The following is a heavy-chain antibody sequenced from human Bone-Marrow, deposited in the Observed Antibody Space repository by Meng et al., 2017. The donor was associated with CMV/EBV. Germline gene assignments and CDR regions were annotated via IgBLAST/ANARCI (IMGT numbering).Heavy chain of an antibody. D-gene: IGHD4-17*01. V-gene: IGHV3-48*03. Sequence: GESLKISCSASGFTFSAYEMNWVRQAPGKGLEWVSYISGSGSTILYADSVKGRFTISRDNAKNSLYLQMNSLRAEDTAVYYCAKELRSVYYYYGMDVWGQGTTVTVSS. CDR2: ISGSGSTI. CDR3: AKELRSVYYYYGMDV. J-gene: IGHJ6*02. CDR1: GFTFSAYE.